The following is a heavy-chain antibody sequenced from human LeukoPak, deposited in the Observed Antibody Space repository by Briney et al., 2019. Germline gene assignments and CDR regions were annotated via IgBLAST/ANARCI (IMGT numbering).Heavy chain of an antibody. CDR1: GYSISSGYY. V-gene: IGHV4-38-2*01. D-gene: IGHD4-11*01. CDR3: ARRMTTDVGYFDY. J-gene: IGHJ4*02. CDR2: IYHGGNS. Sequence: SETLSLTCGVSGYSISSGYYWGWIRQPPGKGLEWIGNIYHGGNSYYSPSLKSRVTMLVDTSKNQFSLRLSSVTAADTAVYYCARRMTTDVGYFDYWGQGTLVTVSS.